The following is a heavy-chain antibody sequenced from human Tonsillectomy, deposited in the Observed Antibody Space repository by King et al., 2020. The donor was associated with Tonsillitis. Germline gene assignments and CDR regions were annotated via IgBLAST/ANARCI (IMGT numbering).Heavy chain of an antibody. V-gene: IGHV3-23*04. Sequence: VQLVESGGGLIQPGGSLRLSCAASGFTFSPYAMSWVRQAPGKGLEWVSTITGSYGDSNTYYAASVQDRFTISRDDFKNTLYLQMSSLRAEDTAVYYFAKPWVSGSWSYYEGFDHWGQGTLVTVSS. CDR3: AKPWVSGSWSYYEGFDH. CDR1: GFTFSPYA. CDR2: ITGSYGDSNT. D-gene: IGHD3-10*01. J-gene: IGHJ4*02.